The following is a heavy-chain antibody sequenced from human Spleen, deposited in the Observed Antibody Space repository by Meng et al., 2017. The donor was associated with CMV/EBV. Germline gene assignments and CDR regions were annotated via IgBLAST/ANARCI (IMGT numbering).Heavy chain of an antibody. V-gene: IGHV1-46*02. CDR1: FNGYY. D-gene: IGHD1-26*01. CDR2: INPSGGST. Sequence: FNGYYMHWGRQAPGQGLEWMGIINPSGGSTSYAQKFQGRVTMTRDTSTSTVYMELSSLRSEDTAVYYCAREGLVIVGATRYYGMDVWGQGTTVTVSS. J-gene: IGHJ6*02. CDR3: AREGLVIVGATRYYGMDV.